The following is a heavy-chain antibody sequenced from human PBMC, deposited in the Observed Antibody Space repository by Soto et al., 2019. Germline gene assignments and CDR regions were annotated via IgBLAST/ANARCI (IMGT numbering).Heavy chain of an antibody. CDR1: GYTFTNFV. CDR3: ARGMSVTGIFAACFDT. V-gene: IGHV1-3*01. Sequence: XAVKVSCKACGYTFTNFVMHWVGQAPGQRLEWMGWINPVNGDTKYSQKLLDRVTISRDTSATTVYMDLSSLTSEDKAIYYCARGMSVTGIFAACFDTWGQGTLVTVSS. CDR2: INPVNGDT. J-gene: IGHJ5*02. D-gene: IGHD6-19*01.